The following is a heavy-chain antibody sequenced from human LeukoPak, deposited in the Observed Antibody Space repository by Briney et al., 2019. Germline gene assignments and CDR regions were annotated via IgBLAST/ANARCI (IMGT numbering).Heavy chain of an antibody. CDR3: ARAPLDFWDYYMDV. CDR1: GYTFTSYG. Sequence: GASVKVSCKASGYTFTSYGISWVRQAPGQGLEWMGWISAYNGNTNYAQKLQGRVTMTTDTSTSTAYMELRSLRSDDTAVYYCARAPLDFWDYYMDVWGKGTTVTVSS. CDR2: ISAYNGNT. D-gene: IGHD3-3*01. V-gene: IGHV1-18*01. J-gene: IGHJ6*03.